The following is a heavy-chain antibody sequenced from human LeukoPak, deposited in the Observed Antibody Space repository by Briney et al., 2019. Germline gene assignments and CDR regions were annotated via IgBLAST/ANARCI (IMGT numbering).Heavy chain of an antibody. V-gene: IGHV1-69*05. CDR2: IIPVFGTT. CDR1: GGTFSYFA. D-gene: IGHD5/OR15-5a*01. Sequence: GASVKVSCKATGGTFSYFAISWVRQAPGQGLEWVGGIIPVFGTTDYPHKFQGRVTMTRDTSISTDYMELSSLTSDDTAVYYCARKKVDVVSTYDYWGQGTLVTVSS. CDR3: ARKKVDVVSTYDY. J-gene: IGHJ4*02.